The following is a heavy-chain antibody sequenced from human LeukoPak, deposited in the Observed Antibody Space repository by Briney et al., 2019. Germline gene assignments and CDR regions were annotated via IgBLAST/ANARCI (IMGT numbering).Heavy chain of an antibody. CDR1: GYTFTSYD. CDR3: ARTYSGSWNSWFDP. J-gene: IGHJ5*02. V-gene: IGHV1-8*03. Sequence: ASVKVSCKASGYTFTSYDINWVRQATGQGLEWMGWMNPNSGNTGYAQKFQGRVTITRNTSISTAYMELSSLRSEDTAVYYCARTYSGSWNSWFDPWGQGTLVTVSS. CDR2: MNPNSGNT. D-gene: IGHD6-13*01.